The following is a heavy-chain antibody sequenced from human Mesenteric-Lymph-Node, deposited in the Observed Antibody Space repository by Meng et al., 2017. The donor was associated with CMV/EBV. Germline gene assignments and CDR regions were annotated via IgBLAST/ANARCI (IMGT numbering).Heavy chain of an antibody. D-gene: IGHD3-22*01. V-gene: IGHV4-61*01. CDR2: IYYSGST. Sequence: SETLSLTCTVSGGSVSSGSYYWSWIRQPPGKGLEWIGYIYYSGSTNYNPSLKSRVTISVDTSKNQFSLKLSSVTAADTAVYYCARGADYYDSSGYVRKAFDIWGRGTMVTVSS. CDR3: ARGADYYDSSGYVRKAFDI. J-gene: IGHJ3*02. CDR1: GGSVSSGSYY.